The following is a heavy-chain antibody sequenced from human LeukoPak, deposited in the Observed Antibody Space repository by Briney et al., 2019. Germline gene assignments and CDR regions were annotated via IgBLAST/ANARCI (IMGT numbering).Heavy chain of an antibody. Sequence: SETLSLTCTVSGGSISSSSYYWGWIRQPPGKGLEWIGSIYYSGGTYYNPSLKSRVTISVDTSKNQFSLKLSSVTAADTAVYYCARVQGSPGYYYYYYYMDVWGKGTTVTVSS. CDR1: GGSISSSSYY. CDR2: IYYSGGT. CDR3: ARVQGSPGYYYYYYYMDV. V-gene: IGHV4-39*07. J-gene: IGHJ6*03. D-gene: IGHD1-1*01.